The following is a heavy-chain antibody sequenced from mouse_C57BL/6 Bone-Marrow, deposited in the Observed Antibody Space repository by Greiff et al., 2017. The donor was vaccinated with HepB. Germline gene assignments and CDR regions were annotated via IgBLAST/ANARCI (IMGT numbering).Heavy chain of an antibody. CDR3: ARNYGSSSSWYFDV. J-gene: IGHJ1*03. Sequence: VQLQQSGPELVKPGASVKISCKASGYSFTDYNMNWVKQSNGKSLEWIGVINPNYGTTSYNQKFKGKATLTVDQTSSTAYMQLNSLTSEDSAVYYCARNYGSSSSWYFDVWGTGTTVTVSS. V-gene: IGHV1-39*01. CDR1: GYSFTDYN. CDR2: INPNYGTT. D-gene: IGHD1-1*01.